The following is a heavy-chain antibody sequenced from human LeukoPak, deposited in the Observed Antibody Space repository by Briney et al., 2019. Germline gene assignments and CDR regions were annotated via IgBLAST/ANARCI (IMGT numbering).Heavy chain of an antibody. CDR1: GCSISSGSYY. J-gene: IGHJ4*02. CDR3: ARDGGVDLYSSNSELDY. D-gene: IGHD6-13*01. Sequence: PSQTLSLTCTVSGCSISSGSYYWSWIRQPAGKGLEWIGRIYTSGSTNYNPSLKSRVTISVDTSKNQFSLKLSSVTAADTAVYYCARDGGVDLYSSNSELDYWGQGTLVTVSS. V-gene: IGHV4-61*02. CDR2: IYTSGST.